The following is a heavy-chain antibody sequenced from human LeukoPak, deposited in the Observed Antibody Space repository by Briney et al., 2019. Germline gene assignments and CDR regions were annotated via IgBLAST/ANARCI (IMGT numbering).Heavy chain of an antibody. CDR3: ARVQKQWLLYYFDY. CDR2: INPNSGGT. CDR1: GGTFSSYA. D-gene: IGHD6-19*01. Sequence: GASVKVSCKASGGTFSSYAISWVRQAPGQGLEWMGWINPNSGGTNYAQKFQGRVTMTRDTSISTAYMELSRLRSDDTAVYYCARVQKQWLLYYFDYWGQGTLVTVSS. J-gene: IGHJ4*02. V-gene: IGHV1-2*02.